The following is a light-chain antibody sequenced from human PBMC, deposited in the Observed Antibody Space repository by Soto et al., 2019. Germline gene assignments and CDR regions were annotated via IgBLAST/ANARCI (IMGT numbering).Light chain of an antibody. V-gene: IGKV3-15*01. CDR3: QHYNNWPLT. CDR1: QSVSSN. Sequence: EIVMTQSPVTLSVSPGERATLSCRASQSVSSNLAWYQQKPGQAPRPLIYGASTRATGIPARFSGSGSGTEFTLTISSLRSEDFAVYYCQHYNNWPLTFGGGTKVEIK. J-gene: IGKJ4*01. CDR2: GAS.